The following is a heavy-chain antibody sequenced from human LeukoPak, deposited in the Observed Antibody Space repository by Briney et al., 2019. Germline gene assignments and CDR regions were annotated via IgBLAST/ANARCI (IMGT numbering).Heavy chain of an antibody. CDR1: GYGFISHY. CDR2: ISAYNGNT. V-gene: IGHV1-18*04. J-gene: IGHJ5*02. CDR3: ARDNSVRDEAWWFNP. Sequence: ASVKVSCKTSGYGFISHYMHWVRQAPGQGLEWMGWISAYNGNTNYAQKLQGRVTMTTDTPTSTAYMELRSLRSDDTAVYYCARDNSVRDEAWWFNPWGQGTLVTVSS. D-gene: IGHD5-24*01.